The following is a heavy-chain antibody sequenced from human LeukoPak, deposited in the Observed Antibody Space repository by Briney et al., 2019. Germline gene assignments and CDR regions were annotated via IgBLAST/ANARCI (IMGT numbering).Heavy chain of an antibody. CDR3: ARVLGTMPDYFDY. Sequence: PGGSLRLSCAAFGFTFSSYSMNWVRQAPGKGLEWVSSISSSSSYIYYADSVKGRFTISRDNAKNSLYLQMNSLRAEDTAVYYCARVLGTMPDYFDYWGQGTLVTVSS. J-gene: IGHJ4*02. CDR2: ISSSSSYI. D-gene: IGHD2-2*01. CDR1: GFTFSSYS. V-gene: IGHV3-21*01.